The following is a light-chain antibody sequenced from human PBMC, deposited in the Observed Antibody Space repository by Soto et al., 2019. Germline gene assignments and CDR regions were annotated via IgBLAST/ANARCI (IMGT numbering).Light chain of an antibody. CDR2: DAS. Sequence: DILMTQSPSSLSASVGDRVTITCQASQDIRNYLHWYQQKPGKAPRLLIYDASTLQTGVPSRFRGSGSGTEFTFTITSLQPEDVGTYYCQHYDDLPPITFGQGTRLDIK. V-gene: IGKV1-33*01. CDR3: QHYDDLPPIT. J-gene: IGKJ5*01. CDR1: QDIRNY.